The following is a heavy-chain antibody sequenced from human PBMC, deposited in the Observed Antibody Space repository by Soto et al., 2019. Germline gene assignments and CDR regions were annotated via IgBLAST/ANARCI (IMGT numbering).Heavy chain of an antibody. J-gene: IGHJ4*02. CDR3: ARDSNWSSKY. V-gene: IGHV3-48*02. CDR2: IKSDSSGT. CDR1: RFTFSGYN. D-gene: IGHD1-1*01. Sequence: VGSLRLSCAASRFTFSGYNMNWVRQAPGKWLEWISCIKSDSSGTWYADSVKGRFTMSRDNAKNSLYLQMNSLRDEDTAVYFCARDSNWSSKYWGQGTLVTVSS.